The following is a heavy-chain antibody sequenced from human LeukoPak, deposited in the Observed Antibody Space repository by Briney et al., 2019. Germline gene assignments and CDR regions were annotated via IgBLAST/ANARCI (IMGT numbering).Heavy chain of an antibody. J-gene: IGHJ3*02. D-gene: IGHD3-22*01. CDR2: INHSGST. CDR1: GGSFSGYY. V-gene: IGHV4-34*01. CDR3: ASGYYDSKLAFDI. Sequence: SETLSLTCAVYGGSFSGYYWSWIRQPPGKGLEWIGEINHSGSTNYNPSLKSRVTISVDTSKNQFSLRLRSVTAADTAVYYCASGYYDSKLAFDIWGQGTMVTVSS.